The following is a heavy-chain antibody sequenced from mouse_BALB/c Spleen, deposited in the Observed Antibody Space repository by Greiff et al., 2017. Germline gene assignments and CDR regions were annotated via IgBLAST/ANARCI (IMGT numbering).Heavy chain of an antibody. CDR1: GDSITSGY. V-gene: IGHV3-8*02. D-gene: IGHD1-1*01. J-gene: IGHJ2*01. CDR3: ARYRGYYGTLYYFDY. CDR2: ISYSGST. Sequence: VPLQQSGPSLVKPSQTLSLTCSVTGDSITSGYWNWIRKFPGNKLEYMGYISYSGSTYYNPSLKSRISITRDTSKNQYYLQLNSVTTEDTATYYCARYRGYYGTLYYFDYWGQGTTLTVSS.